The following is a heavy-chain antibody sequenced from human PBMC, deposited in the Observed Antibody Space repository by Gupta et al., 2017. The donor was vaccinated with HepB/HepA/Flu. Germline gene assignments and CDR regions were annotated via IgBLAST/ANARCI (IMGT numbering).Heavy chain of an antibody. CDR2: ISYDGSNK. J-gene: IGHJ4*02. V-gene: IGHV3-30-3*01. Sequence: QVQLVESGGGVVLPGRSLRLSCAASGFTFCSYAMHGVSQAPGKGLEWVSFISYDGSNKYYADSVKGRFTISRDNSKNTLYLQMNSLRAEDTAVYYCARDGDPDSSGSLDYWGQGTLVTVSS. D-gene: IGHD6-19*01. CDR3: ARDGDPDSSGSLDY. CDR1: GFTFCSYA.